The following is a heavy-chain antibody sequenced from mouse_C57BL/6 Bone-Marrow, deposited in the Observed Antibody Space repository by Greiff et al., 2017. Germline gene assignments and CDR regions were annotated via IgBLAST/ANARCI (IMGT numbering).Heavy chain of an antibody. Sequence: VQLQQSGAELVRPGTSVKMSCKASGYTFTNYWIGWAKQRPGHGLEWIGDIYPGGGYTNYNEKFKGKDTLTADKSSSTAYMQISSLTSEDSAIYNWARRRGTTVDWCFDVWGTGTTVTVSS. CDR3: ARRRGTTVDWCFDV. J-gene: IGHJ1*03. CDR1: GYTFTNYW. V-gene: IGHV1-63*01. CDR2: IYPGGGYT. D-gene: IGHD1-1*01.